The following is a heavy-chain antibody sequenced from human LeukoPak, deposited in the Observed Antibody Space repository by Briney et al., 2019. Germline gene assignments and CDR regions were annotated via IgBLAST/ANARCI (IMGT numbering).Heavy chain of an antibody. J-gene: IGHJ6*02. D-gene: IGHD2-2*01. CDR2: ITWDGATT. CDR3: AKTKQLYFGMDA. Sequence: GGSLRLSCAASGFTFDDFSMHWVRQRPGKGLEWVSLITWDGATTYYADSVKGRFSVSRDNTKNSLYLQMNSLTVEDSALYFCAKTKQLYFGMDAWGQGTTVTVSS. CDR1: GFTFDDFS. V-gene: IGHV3-43*01.